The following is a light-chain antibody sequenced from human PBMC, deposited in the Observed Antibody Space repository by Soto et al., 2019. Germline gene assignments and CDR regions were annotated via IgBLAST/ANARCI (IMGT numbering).Light chain of an antibody. CDR1: QSVASSY. CDR2: GAS. CDR3: QQYGSSSSWT. V-gene: IGKV3-20*01. Sequence: EIVFTQSPGTLSLSPGERATLSCRASQSVASSYLAWYQQKPGQAPRLLLYGASSRANGIPDRCSGSGSGTDLTLTINRLEPEDFAVYYCQQYGSSSSWTFGQGTKVDIK. J-gene: IGKJ1*01.